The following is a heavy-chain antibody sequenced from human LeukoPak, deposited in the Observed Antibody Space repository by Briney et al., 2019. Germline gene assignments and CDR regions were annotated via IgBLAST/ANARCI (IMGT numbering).Heavy chain of an antibody. Sequence: SETLSLTCTVSGGSISSSSYYWSWIRQPAGKGLEWIGRIYTSGSTNYNPSLKSRVTISVDTSKNQFSLKLSSVTAADTAVYYCARESGTGSGLGPWGQGTLVTVSS. CDR1: GGSISSSSYY. CDR3: ARESGTGSGLGP. J-gene: IGHJ5*02. CDR2: IYTSGST. V-gene: IGHV4-61*02. D-gene: IGHD2-8*02.